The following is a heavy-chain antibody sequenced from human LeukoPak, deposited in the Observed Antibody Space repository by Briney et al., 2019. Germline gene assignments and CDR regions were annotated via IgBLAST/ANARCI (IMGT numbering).Heavy chain of an antibody. Sequence: PGGSLRLSCAASGFTFSSYWMSWVRQAPGKGLEWVANIKQDGSEKYYVDSVKGRFTISRDNAKNSLYLQMNSLRAEDTAVYYCARDSIQLWFAYYYGMDVWGQGTTVTVSS. CDR2: IKQDGSEK. CDR1: GFTFSSYW. D-gene: IGHD5-18*01. J-gene: IGHJ6*02. CDR3: ARDSIQLWFAYYYGMDV. V-gene: IGHV3-7*01.